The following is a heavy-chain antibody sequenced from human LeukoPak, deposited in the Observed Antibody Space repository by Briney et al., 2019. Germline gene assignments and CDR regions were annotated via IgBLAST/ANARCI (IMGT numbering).Heavy chain of an antibody. D-gene: IGHD4-17*01. Sequence: ASVKVSFKASGYTFTVYDMHWVRQAPGQGLEWMGWINPNSGGTNYAQKFQGRVTMTMDTSISTAYMELSRLRSDDTAVYYCATIHTVTPGALGYWGQGTLVTVSS. CDR2: INPNSGGT. CDR3: ATIHTVTPGALGY. V-gene: IGHV1-2*02. CDR1: GYTFTVYD. J-gene: IGHJ4*02.